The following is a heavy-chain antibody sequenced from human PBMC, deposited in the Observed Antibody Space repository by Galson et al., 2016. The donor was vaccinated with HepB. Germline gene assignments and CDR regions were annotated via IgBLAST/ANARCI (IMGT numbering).Heavy chain of an antibody. V-gene: IGHV6-1*01. J-gene: IGHJ4*02. CDR2: TYXXSKWXX. CDR3: ARSYLLGRGLGW. D-gene: IGHD7-27*01. Sequence: CAISGDSVSNNNAGWXXIRXXXSRXXEWLXXTYXXSKWXXXYAXXVINXITINPDPSKNQFSLXLNSVTPEDTAIYYCARSYLLGRGLGWWGQGTLVTVSS. CDR1: GDSVSNNNAG.